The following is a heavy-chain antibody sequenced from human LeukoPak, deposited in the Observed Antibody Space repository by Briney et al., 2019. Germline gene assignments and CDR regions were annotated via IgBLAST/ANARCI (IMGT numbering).Heavy chain of an antibody. Sequence: GGSLRLSCAASGFTFSSYAMSWVRQAPGKGLEWVSAISGSGGSTYYADSVKGRFTISRDNSKNTLYLQMNSLTAADTAVYYCARDFAGGWARVRIAAVGDAFDIWGQGTMVTVSS. CDR3: ARDFAGGWARVRIAAVGDAFDI. V-gene: IGHV3-23*01. CDR2: ISGSGGST. CDR1: GFTFSSYA. D-gene: IGHD6-13*01. J-gene: IGHJ3*02.